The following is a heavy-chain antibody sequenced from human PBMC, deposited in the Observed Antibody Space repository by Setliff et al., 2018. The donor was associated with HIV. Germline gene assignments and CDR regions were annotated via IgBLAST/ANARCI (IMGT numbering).Heavy chain of an antibody. D-gene: IGHD2-21*02. V-gene: IGHV4-34*01. Sequence: PSETLSLTCGVDAWSLSGYFWVWVRQSPKRGLEWIGEINYAGVANYSPSLKSRVTMSIDTSKSQFSLKVSSVTAADTAVYFCARGGAVTVLGIPSYAYFYGLDAWGQGTTVTVSS. CDR2: INYAGVA. CDR3: ARGGAVTVLGIPSYAYFYGLDA. J-gene: IGHJ6*02. CDR1: AWSLSGYF.